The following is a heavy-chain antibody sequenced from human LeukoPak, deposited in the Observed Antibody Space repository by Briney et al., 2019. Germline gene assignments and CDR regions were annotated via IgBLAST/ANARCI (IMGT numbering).Heavy chain of an antibody. D-gene: IGHD3-16*01. V-gene: IGHV4-59*01. Sequence: SETLSLTCTVSGGSFSTYYWRWIRQPPGKGLEWIGYIYYSGSTDYNPSLKSRVTMSLDTSKNQFSLKLSSVTAADTAVYYCVRAVISFGAAVAKGFDSWGQGTLVTVSS. CDR2: IYYSGST. J-gene: IGHJ4*02. CDR3: VRAVISFGAAVAKGFDS. CDR1: GGSFSTYY.